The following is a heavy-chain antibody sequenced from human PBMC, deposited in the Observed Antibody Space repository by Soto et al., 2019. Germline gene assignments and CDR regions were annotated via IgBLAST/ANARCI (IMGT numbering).Heavy chain of an antibody. D-gene: IGHD2-15*01. V-gene: IGHV3-30-3*01. Sequence: QVQLVESGGGVVQPGRSLRLSRAASGFTFRSYAMHWVRQAPGKGLECVAVISYDGSNKFYRDSVKGRFTISRDNSKNTLYLQINSLRYEDTAVYYCARGDREDIAVVVGARPGEYGVDVWGQGTTVTVSS. CDR3: ARGDREDIAVVVGARPGEYGVDV. J-gene: IGHJ6*02. CDR1: GFTFRSYA. CDR2: ISYDGSNK.